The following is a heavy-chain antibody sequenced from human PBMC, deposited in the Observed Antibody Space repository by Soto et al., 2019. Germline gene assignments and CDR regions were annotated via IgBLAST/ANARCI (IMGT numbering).Heavy chain of an antibody. CDR2: INSDGSST. CDR3: ARARAIAAAGISWFDP. Sequence: EVQLVESGGGLVQPGGSLRLSCAASGFTFSSYWMHWVRQAPGKGLVWVSRINSDGSSTSYADSVKGRFTISRDSAKNTLYLQMNSLRAEDTAVYYCARARAIAAAGISWFDPWGQGTLVTVSS. V-gene: IGHV3-74*01. CDR1: GFTFSSYW. D-gene: IGHD6-13*01. J-gene: IGHJ5*02.